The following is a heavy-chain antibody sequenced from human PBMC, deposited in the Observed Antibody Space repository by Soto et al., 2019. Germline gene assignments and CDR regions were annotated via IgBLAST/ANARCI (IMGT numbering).Heavy chain of an antibody. CDR1: GGTVAGSHW. V-gene: IGHV4-4*02. CDR2: VYRTGDT. CDR3: AREIVTAGGNNYFDP. D-gene: IGHD2-21*02. Sequence: SETLSLTCGVSGGTVAGSHWWSWVRESPGGGLEWIGNVYRTGDTNFNPSLQSRVTISVDKSNNQFSLRLNSLTAADTAVYFCAREIVTAGGNNYFDPWGPGTLVTVSS. J-gene: IGHJ5*02.